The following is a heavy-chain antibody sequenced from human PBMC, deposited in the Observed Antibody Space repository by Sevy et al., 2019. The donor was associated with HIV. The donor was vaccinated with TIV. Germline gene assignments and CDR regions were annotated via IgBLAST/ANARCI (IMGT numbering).Heavy chain of an antibody. V-gene: IGHV3-64D*06. CDR3: VKEGYSSSSGFDY. CDR1: GFTFSSYA. CDR2: ISSNGGST. D-gene: IGHD6-6*01. J-gene: IGHJ4*02. Sequence: GGSLRLSCSASGFTFSSYAMHWVRQAPGKGLEYVSAISSNGGSTYYADSVKGRFTISRDNSKNTLYLQMSSLRAEDTAVYYCVKEGYSSSSGFDYWGQGTLVTVSS.